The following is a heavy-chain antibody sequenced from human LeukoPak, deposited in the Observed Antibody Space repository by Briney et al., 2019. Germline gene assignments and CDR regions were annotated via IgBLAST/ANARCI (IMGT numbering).Heavy chain of an antibody. D-gene: IGHD6-13*01. V-gene: IGHV1-18*01. J-gene: IGHJ4*02. CDR1: GYTFTSYG. CDR2: ISAYNGNT. Sequence: ASVKVSCKASGYTFTSYGISWVRQAPGQGLEWMGWISAYNGNTNYAQKLQGRVNMTTDTSTSTAYMELRSLRSDDTAVYYCARAGYSSSWYYSDYWGQGTLVTVSS. CDR3: ARAGYSSSWYYSDY.